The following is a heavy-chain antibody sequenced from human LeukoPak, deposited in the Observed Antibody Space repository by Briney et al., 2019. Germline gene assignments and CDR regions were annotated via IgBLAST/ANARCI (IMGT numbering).Heavy chain of an antibody. CDR3: ARVGTDNYDFGSGYLYYFDY. CDR1: GFTFSDYY. CDR2: ISSSCSTI. D-gene: IGHD3-3*01. V-gene: IGHV3-11*04. Sequence: GGSLRLSCAASGFTFSDYYMSWIRQAPGKGLEWVSYISSSCSTIYYADSVKGRFTISRDNAKNSLYLQMNSLRAEDTAVYYCARVGTDNYDFGSGYLYYFDYWGQGTLVTVSS. J-gene: IGHJ4*02.